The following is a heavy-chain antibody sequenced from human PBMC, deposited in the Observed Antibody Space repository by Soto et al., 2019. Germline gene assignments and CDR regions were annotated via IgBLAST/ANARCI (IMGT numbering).Heavy chain of an antibody. CDR2: MNPNSGNT. CDR1: GYTFTSYD. Sequence: QVQLVQSGAEVKKPGASVKVSCKASGYTFTSYDINWVRQATGQGLEWMGWMNPNSGNTGYAQKFQGRVTMTRNTAISTAYMELGSLRSEDTAVYYCARWPDGYYYYGMGVWGQGTTVTVSS. V-gene: IGHV1-8*01. J-gene: IGHJ6*02. CDR3: ARWPDGYYYYGMGV.